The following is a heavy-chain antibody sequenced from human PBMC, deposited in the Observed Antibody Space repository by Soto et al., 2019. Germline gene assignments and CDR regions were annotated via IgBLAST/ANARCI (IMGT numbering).Heavy chain of an antibody. Sequence: ASVKVSRKASGFTFTNFHIHRVRQAPGQGLEWLGLINLSGGTTSYTQKFQGRVTLTRDTSTSTVYMELSSLRSEDTAIYYCARQIYFDSVNFYYFDYWAQGTLVTVSS. D-gene: IGHD3-16*01. CDR2: INLSGGTT. CDR1: GFTFTNFH. V-gene: IGHV1-46*03. J-gene: IGHJ4*02. CDR3: ARQIYFDSVNFYYFDY.